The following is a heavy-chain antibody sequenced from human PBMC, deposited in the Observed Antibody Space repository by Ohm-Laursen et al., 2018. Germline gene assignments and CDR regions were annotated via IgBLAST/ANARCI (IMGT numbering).Heavy chain of an antibody. J-gene: IGHJ4*02. D-gene: IGHD4-11*01. V-gene: IGHV4-31*03. CDR1: GASINSVGYY. Sequence: SQTLSLTCTVSGASINSVGYYWSWIRQNPRKGLEWIGYIHYGGTYYNPSLGSRVFISKDTSNNQFSLNLTSMTAADTAVYYCARATPNYNNYGPASIWGQGTLVTVSS. CDR3: ARATPNYNNYGPASI. CDR2: IHYGGT.